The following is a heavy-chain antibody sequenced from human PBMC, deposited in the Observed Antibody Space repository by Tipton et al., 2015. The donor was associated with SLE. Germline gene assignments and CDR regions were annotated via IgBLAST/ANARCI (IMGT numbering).Heavy chain of an antibody. CDR2: IYHSGST. J-gene: IGHJ4*02. CDR1: GYSISSGYY. D-gene: IGHD4-17*01. Sequence: TLSLTCAVSGYSISSGYYWGWIRQPPGKGLEWIGSIYHSGSTYYNPSLKSRVTISVDTSKNQFSLKLSSVTAADTAVYYCASGMTTAPDVLSFDYWGQGTLVTVSS. CDR3: ASGMTTAPDVLSFDY. V-gene: IGHV4-38-2*01.